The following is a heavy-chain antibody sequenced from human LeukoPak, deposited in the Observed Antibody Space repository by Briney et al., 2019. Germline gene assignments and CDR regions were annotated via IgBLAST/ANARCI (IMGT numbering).Heavy chain of an antibody. CDR1: GYTFTSYG. CDR2: FDPEDGET. V-gene: IGHV1-24*01. CDR3: ATIIVVADGFDY. Sequence: ASVKVSCKASGYTFTSYGISWVRQAPGQGLEWMGGFDPEDGETIYAQKFQGRVTMTEDTSTDTPYMELSSLRSEDTAVYYCATIIVVADGFDYWGQGTLVTVSS. J-gene: IGHJ4*02. D-gene: IGHD6-19*01.